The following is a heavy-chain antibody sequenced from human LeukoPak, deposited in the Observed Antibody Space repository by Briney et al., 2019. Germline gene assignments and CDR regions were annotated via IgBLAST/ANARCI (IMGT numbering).Heavy chain of an antibody. D-gene: IGHD3-22*01. V-gene: IGHV3-49*04. CDR3: TRAGYSYYYDSSGKIDY. J-gene: IGHJ4*02. Sequence: GGSLRLSCTASGFTFGDYAMSWVRQAPGKGLEWLGFIRSKAYGGTTEYAASVKGRFTISRDDSKSIAYLQMNSLKTEDRAVYYCTRAGYSYYYDSSGKIDYWGQGTLVTVSS. CDR1: GFTFGDYA. CDR2: IRSKAYGGTT.